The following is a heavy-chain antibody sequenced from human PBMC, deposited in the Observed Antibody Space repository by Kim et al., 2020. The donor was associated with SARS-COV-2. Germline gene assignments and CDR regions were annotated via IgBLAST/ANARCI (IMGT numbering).Heavy chain of an antibody. D-gene: IGHD5-12*01. CDR3: ARDRRMAIDY. CDR1: GFTFSSYG. V-gene: IGHV3-33*05. CDR2: ISYDGSNK. J-gene: IGHJ4*02. Sequence: GGSLRLSCAASGFTFSSYGMHWVRQAPGKGLEWVAVISYDGSNKYYADSVKGRFTISRDNSKNTLYLQMNSLRAEDTAVYYCARDRRMAIDYWGQGTLVTVSS.